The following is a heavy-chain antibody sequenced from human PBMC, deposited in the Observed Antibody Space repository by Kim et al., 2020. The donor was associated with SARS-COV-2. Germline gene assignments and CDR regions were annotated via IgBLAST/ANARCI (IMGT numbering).Heavy chain of an antibody. CDR2: IYYSGST. CDR3: ARKRHNYYYYYGMDV. J-gene: IGHJ6*01. CDR1: GGSVSSGSYY. Sequence: SETLSLTCTVSGGSVSSGSYYWSWIRQPPGKGLEWIGYIYYSGSTNYNPSLKSRVTISVDTSKNQFSLKLSSVTAADTAVYYCARKRHNYYYYYGMDVWG. V-gene: IGHV4-61*01.